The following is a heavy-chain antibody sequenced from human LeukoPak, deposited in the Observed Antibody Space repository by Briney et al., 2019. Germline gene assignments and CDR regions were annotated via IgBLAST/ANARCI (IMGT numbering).Heavy chain of an antibody. Sequence: PGRSLRLSCAASGSTFSTDAMHWVRQAPGKGLEWVAVISDDGSKIYYADSVKGRFTISRDNSKNTLYLQMNSLRAEDTAVYYCAKDLYGSGSLRWGQGTLVTVSS. CDR2: ISDDGSKI. CDR1: GSTFSTDA. D-gene: IGHD3-10*01. J-gene: IGHJ4*02. CDR3: AKDLYGSGSLR. V-gene: IGHV3-30*04.